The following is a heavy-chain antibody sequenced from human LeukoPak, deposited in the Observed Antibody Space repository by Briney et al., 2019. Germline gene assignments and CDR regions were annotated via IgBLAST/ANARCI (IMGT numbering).Heavy chain of an antibody. CDR3: AKAITYYHDSSGYDY. J-gene: IGHJ4*02. CDR2: ISGSGGST. V-gene: IGHV3-23*01. Sequence: GGSLRLSCAASGFTFSSYAMSWVRQAPGKGLEWVSAISGSGGSTYYADSVKGRFTISRDNSKNTLYLQMNSLRAEDTAVYYCAKAITYYHDSSGYDYWGQGTLVTVSS. D-gene: IGHD3-22*01. CDR1: GFTFSSYA.